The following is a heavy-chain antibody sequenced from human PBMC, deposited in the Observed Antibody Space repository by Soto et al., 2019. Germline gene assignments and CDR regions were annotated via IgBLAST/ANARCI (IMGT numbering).Heavy chain of an antibody. CDR3: ARILGGGSYLYYFDY. D-gene: IGHD1-26*01. CDR2: IDCDDDK. CDR1: GFSLRTSGIC. Sequence: GSGPKLVNPTPARTLTCTFSGFSLRTSGICVRWMRQPPGKAVEWLALIDCDDDKYYSTSLTTSLTISKDSSKNHVLLTMTNMDPVDTATYYCARILGGGSYLYYFDYWGQGTLVTVSS. J-gene: IGHJ4*02. V-gene: IGHV2-70*01.